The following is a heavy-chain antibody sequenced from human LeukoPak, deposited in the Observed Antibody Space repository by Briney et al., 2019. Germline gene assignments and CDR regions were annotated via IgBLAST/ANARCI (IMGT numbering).Heavy chain of an antibody. V-gene: IGHV1-69*05. Sequence: SVKVSCKASGGTFSSYAISWVRQAPGQGLEWMGGIIPIFGTANYAQKFQGRVTITTDEPTSTAYMELSSLRSEDTAVYYCARDQHDYVWGSYRFRGYFDYWGQGTLVTVSS. CDR2: IIPIFGTA. D-gene: IGHD3-16*02. CDR1: GGTFSSYA. J-gene: IGHJ4*02. CDR3: ARDQHDYVWGSYRFRGYFDY.